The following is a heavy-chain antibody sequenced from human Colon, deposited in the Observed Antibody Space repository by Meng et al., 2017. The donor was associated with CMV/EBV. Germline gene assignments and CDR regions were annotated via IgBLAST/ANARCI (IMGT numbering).Heavy chain of an antibody. CDR2: IYSGGSST. J-gene: IGHJ4*02. CDR3: AKFSDPPY. CDR1: GFTFSSYA. Sequence: GESLKISYAASGFTFSSYAMSWVRQAPGKGLEWVSVIYSGGSSTYYADSVKGRFTISRDNSKNTLYLQMNSLRAEDTAVYYCAKFSDPPYWGQGTLVTVSS. V-gene: IGHV3-23*03.